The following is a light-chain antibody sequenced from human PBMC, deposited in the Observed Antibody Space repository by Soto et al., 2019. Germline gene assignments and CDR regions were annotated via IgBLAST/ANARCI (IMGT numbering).Light chain of an antibody. CDR1: SSNIGAGYD. CDR2: GNS. CDR3: QSYDSRLSNCV. Sequence: QSVLTQPPSVSGAPGQRVTISCTGSSSNIGAGYDVHWYQQQLPGTAPKLLIYGNSNRPSGVPDRFSGSKSGTSASLAITSLQGDIEANNHLQSYDSRLSNCVFGGRPTLTVL. J-gene: IGLJ3*02. V-gene: IGLV1-40*01.